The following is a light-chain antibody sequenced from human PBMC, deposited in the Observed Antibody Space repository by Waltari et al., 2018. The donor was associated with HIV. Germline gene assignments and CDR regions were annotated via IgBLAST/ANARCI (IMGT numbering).Light chain of an antibody. V-gene: IGKV3-20*01. CDR3: QQYGSSSIT. Sequence: EIVLTQPPGTLSLSPGERATLSSWASHRVSSSSLAWYQQNPGQPPSLLIYSASSMATDIPDRFSGSGSGTDFTLTISRLEPEDFAVYYCQQYGSSSITFGQGTRLEIK. J-gene: IGKJ5*01. CDR1: HRVSSSS. CDR2: SAS.